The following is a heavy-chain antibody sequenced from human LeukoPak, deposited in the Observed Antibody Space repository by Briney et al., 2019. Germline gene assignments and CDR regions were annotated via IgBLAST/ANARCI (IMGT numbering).Heavy chain of an antibody. V-gene: IGHV3-30*03. CDR1: GFTFSTYG. D-gene: IGHD6-13*01. CDR3: ARERTAAGTFDY. Sequence: GGSLRLSCAASGFTFSTYGMHWVRQAPGKGLEWVAVISYDGSNKYYADSVKGRFTISRNNSKNTLYLQMNSLRAEDTAVYYCARERTAAGTFDYWGQGTLVTVSS. J-gene: IGHJ4*02. CDR2: ISYDGSNK.